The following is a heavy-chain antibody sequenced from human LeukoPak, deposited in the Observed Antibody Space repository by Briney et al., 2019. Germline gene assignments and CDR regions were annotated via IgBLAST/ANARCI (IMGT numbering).Heavy chain of an antibody. CDR2: IYTSGST. D-gene: IGHD2-2*01. CDR1: GGSISSYY. CDR3: ARGFTGWVTSPIDY. J-gene: IGHJ4*02. V-gene: IGHV4-4*07. Sequence: SETLSLTCTVSGGSISSYYWSWIRQPAGKGLEWIGGIYTSGSTNYNPSLKSRVTMSVDTSKNQFSLKLSSVTAADTAVYYCARGFTGWVTSPIDYWGQGTLVTVSS.